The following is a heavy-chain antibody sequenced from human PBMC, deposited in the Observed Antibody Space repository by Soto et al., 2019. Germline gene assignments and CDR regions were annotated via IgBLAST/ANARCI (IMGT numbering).Heavy chain of an antibody. D-gene: IGHD3-22*01. V-gene: IGHV1-69*01. J-gene: IGHJ4*02. CDR2: IIPIFGTA. Sequence: QVQLVQSGAEVRKPGSSVMVSCKASGGSFNRHTISWVRQAPGQGLEWMGGIIPIFGTANHAQQFQGRVTIIADESTSTVYMELSSLRSDDTAIYYCARGWGYDSTDYYYAYWGQGTLVIVSS. CDR1: GGSFNRHT. CDR3: ARGWGYDSTDYYYAY.